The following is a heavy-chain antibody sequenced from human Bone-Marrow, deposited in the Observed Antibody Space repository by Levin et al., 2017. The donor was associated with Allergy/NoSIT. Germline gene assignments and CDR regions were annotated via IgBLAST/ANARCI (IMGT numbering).Heavy chain of an antibody. CDR1: GFTFSSYA. CDR2: ISGSGSNT. Sequence: PGGSLRLSCAASGFTFSSYAMSWVRQAPGKGLEWVSAISGSGSNTHYADSVKGRFTISRDTSKNTLYLQMNSLRAGDTAVYYCAKDFDYYGSGSYYPIGGDYWGQGTLVTVSS. J-gene: IGHJ4*02. D-gene: IGHD3-10*01. CDR3: AKDFDYYGSGSYYPIGGDY. V-gene: IGHV3-23*01.